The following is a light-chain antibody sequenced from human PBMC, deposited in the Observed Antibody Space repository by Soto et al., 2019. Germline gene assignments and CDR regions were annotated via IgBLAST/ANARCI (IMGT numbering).Light chain of an antibody. Sequence: QSVLTQPPSVSGAPGQRVSISCTGSSSNIGAGYDVHWYQHLPGTAPKLLIYANNNRPSGVPDRFSGSKSGTSASLAITGLQAEDEADYYCCSYAGSPYVFGTGTKVTVL. V-gene: IGLV1-40*01. J-gene: IGLJ1*01. CDR2: ANN. CDR1: SSNIGAGYD. CDR3: CSYAGSPYV.